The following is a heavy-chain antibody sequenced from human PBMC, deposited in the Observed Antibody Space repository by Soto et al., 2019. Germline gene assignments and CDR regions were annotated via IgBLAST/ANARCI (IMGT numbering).Heavy chain of an antibody. V-gene: IGHV4-38-2*01. D-gene: IGHD4-17*01. J-gene: IGHJ4*02. CDR2: XXHXGXX. CDR3: ARDDYGDYVYDY. Sequence: TSETQSLTCAVSGYSISSGYYGGWIRQPPGKGLEWXGSXXHXGXXXYXXSLKSRVTISVDTSKNQFSLTLSSVTAADTAVYYCARDDYGDYVYDYWGQGTLVTASS. CDR1: GYSISSGYY.